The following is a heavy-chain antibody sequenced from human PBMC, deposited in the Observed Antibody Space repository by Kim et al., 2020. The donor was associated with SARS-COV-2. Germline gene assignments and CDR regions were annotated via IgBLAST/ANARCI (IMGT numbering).Heavy chain of an antibody. D-gene: IGHD3-10*01. CDR2: ISTYNGNT. CDR3: ARCYYYASGSYYKVYYFAY. Sequence: ASVKVSCKASGYTFTSYGISWVRQAPGQGLEWMGGISTYNGNTNYAQNVQGRVSMTTDTSTSTAYMELRSLRSDDTAVYYCARCYYYASGSYYKVYYFAYSGQGTLVTVAS. J-gene: IGHJ4*02. V-gene: IGHV1-18*01. CDR1: GYTFTSYG.